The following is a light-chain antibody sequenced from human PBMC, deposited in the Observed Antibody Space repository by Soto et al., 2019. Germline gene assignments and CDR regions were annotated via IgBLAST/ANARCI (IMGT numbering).Light chain of an antibody. Sequence: DIQMTQSPSTLSASVGDRVTITCRASQSISTWLAWYQQKPGKAPKLLIYEASTLVSGVPSRFSGSGSGTDFTLTISSLQPDDFATFYCQQYNSYSFLAFGGGTKVEIK. CDR1: QSISTW. CDR3: QQYNSYSFLA. V-gene: IGKV1-5*03. J-gene: IGKJ4*01. CDR2: EAS.